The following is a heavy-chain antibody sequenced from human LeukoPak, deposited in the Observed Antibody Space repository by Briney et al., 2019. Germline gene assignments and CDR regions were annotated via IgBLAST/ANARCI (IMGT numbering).Heavy chain of an antibody. V-gene: IGHV5-51*01. J-gene: IGHJ5*01. CDR1: GYSFTSYW. Sequence: GESLKISCKGSGYSFTSYWIGWVRQMPGKGPEWMGIILPADSDTRYSPSFQGQVTISADKSISTAYVQWSTLKASDTAIYYCASGRFCNGGSCYDSWGQGTLVTVSS. CDR2: ILPADSDT. CDR3: ASGRFCNGGSCYDS. D-gene: IGHD2-15*01.